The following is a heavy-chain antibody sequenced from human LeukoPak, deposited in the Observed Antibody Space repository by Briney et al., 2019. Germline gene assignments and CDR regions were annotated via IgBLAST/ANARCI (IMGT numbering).Heavy chain of an antibody. Sequence: GGTLRLSCAASGFTFSSYGMRWVRQAPGKGLEWVSAISGSGGSTYYADSVKGRVTISRDNSKNSLSLQLNSLRAGDTAAYYCARVSSGGGQSTYFDYWGRGTLVTVSS. J-gene: IGHJ4*02. CDR1: GFTFSSYG. CDR3: ARVSSGGGQSTYFDY. V-gene: IGHV3-23*01. CDR2: ISGSGGST. D-gene: IGHD1-26*01.